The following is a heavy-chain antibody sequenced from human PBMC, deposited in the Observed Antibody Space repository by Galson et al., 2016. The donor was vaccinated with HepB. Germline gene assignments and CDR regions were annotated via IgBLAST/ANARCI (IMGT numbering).Heavy chain of an antibody. CDR2: ISWNSNNI. CDR1: GFTFDDYT. V-gene: IGHV3-9*01. Sequence: SLRLSCAASGFTFDDYTMHWVRQAPGRGLEWVSGISWNSNNIGYADSVKGRFTISRDNAKNSLFLQMNSLRPEDTAFYYCARDPRYNILTGYYNAWGQGTLVAVSS. D-gene: IGHD3-9*01. CDR3: ARDPRYNILTGYYNA. J-gene: IGHJ5*02.